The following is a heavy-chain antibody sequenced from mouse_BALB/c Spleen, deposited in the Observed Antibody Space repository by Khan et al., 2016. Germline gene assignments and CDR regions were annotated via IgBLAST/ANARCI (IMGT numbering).Heavy chain of an antibody. V-gene: IGHV2-2*02. J-gene: IGHJ2*01. D-gene: IGHD4-1*01. CDR1: GFSLTNYG. CDR3: ARNLHWSFDY. CDR2: IWSDGNT. Sequence: QVQLKQSGPGLVQPSQSLSITCTVSGFSLTNYGVHWIRQSPGKGLEWLGVIWSDGNTDYSAAFISRLSISKDNSKSQVFFKMNILQPNDTAIYYCARNLHWSFDYWGQGTTLTVSS.